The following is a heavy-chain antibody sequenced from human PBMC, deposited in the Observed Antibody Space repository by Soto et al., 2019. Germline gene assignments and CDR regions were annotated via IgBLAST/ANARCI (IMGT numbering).Heavy chain of an antibody. CDR3: ARDPDYSNYPYFDY. V-gene: IGHV3-30-3*01. J-gene: IGHJ4*02. Sequence: GGSLRLSCAASAFTFSSYAMHWVRQAPGKGLEWVAVISYDGSNKYYADSVKGRFTISRDNSKNTLYLQMNSLRAEDTAVYYCARDPDYSNYPYFDYWGQGTLVTVSS. D-gene: IGHD4-4*01. CDR1: AFTFSSYA. CDR2: ISYDGSNK.